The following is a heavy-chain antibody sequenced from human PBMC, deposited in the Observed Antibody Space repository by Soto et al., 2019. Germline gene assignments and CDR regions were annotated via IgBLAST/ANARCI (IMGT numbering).Heavy chain of an antibody. CDR3: SKQVATAATGYGMDV. CDR1: GYSFTSYW. V-gene: IGHV5-10-1*01. Sequence: GESLKISCKGSGYSFTSYWISWVRQMPGKGLEWMGRIDPSDSYTNYSPSFQGHVTISADKSISTAYLQWSSLKASDTAMYYFSKQVATAATGYGMDVWGQGTTVTVSS. CDR2: IDPSDSYT. J-gene: IGHJ6*02. D-gene: IGHD6-13*01.